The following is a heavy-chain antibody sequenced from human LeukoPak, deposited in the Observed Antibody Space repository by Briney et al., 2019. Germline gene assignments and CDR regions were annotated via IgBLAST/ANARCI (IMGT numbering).Heavy chain of an antibody. J-gene: IGHJ5*02. CDR3: ARFTPQGYGWGGYNRFDP. V-gene: IGHV4-39*07. D-gene: IGHD3-16*01. CDR1: GGSISSSSYY. CDR2: INHSGST. Sequence: SETLSLTCTVSGGSISSSSYYWGWIRQPPGKELEWIGEINHSGSTNYNPSLKSRVTISVDTSKNQFSLKLTSVTAADTAVYYCARFTPQGYGWGGYNRFDPWGQGTLVTVSS.